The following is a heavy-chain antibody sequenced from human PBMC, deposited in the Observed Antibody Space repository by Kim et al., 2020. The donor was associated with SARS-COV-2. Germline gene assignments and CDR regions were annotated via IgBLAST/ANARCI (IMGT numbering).Heavy chain of an antibody. V-gene: IGHV4-59*02. CDR1: GGSVYRYY. D-gene: IGHD3-22*01. J-gene: IGHJ3*02. CDR3: ARGLKDYYDNPVSDAFDI. CDR2: IYYSGDT. Sequence: SETLSLTCTVSGGSVYRYYWNWIRQPPGKELEWIGYIYYSGDTDYNPSLRSRVTISLDKSKKQLSLKLTSVTAADTAMYYCARGLKDYYDNPVSDAFDI.